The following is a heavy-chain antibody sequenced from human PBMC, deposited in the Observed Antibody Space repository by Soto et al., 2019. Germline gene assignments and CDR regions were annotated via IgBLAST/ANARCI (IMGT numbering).Heavy chain of an antibody. J-gene: IGHJ1*01. D-gene: IGHD3-16*01. Sequence: PSEKLSLTCTVSSASFSKYYWSWSRQLPGKGLEWIGYIYFNGNTNYNPSLKRRVTISIDTSNQQISLSLTAVTDVDTAVYYSASVPVGGVALAHWG. CDR1: SASFSKYY. V-gene: IGHV4-59*01. CDR2: IYFNGNT. CDR3: ASVPVGGVALAH.